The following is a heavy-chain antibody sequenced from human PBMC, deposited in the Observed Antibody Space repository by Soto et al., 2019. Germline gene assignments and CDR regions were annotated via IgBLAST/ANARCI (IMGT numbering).Heavy chain of an antibody. Sequence: ASVKVSCKASGYTFTSYGISWVRQAPGQGLEWMGWISAYNGNTNYAQKLQGRVTMTTDTSTSTAYMELRSLRSDDTAVYYCARESGYDSSGYYYSALLAYYYGMDVWGQ. J-gene: IGHJ6*02. CDR2: ISAYNGNT. V-gene: IGHV1-18*01. CDR3: ARESGYDSSGYYYSALLAYYYGMDV. CDR1: GYTFTSYG. D-gene: IGHD3-22*01.